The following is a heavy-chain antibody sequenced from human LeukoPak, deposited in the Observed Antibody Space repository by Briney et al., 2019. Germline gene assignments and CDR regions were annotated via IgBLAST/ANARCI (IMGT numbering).Heavy chain of an antibody. D-gene: IGHD3-22*01. V-gene: IGHV3-49*04. CDR2: IRSKAYGGTT. CDR1: GFTFSSYG. J-gene: IGHJ6*03. CDR3: TRKRYYYDSSGYPYYYMDV. Sequence: GGSLRLSCAASGFTFSSYGMSWVRQAPGKGLEWVGFIRSKAYGGTTEYAASVKGRFTISRDDSKSIAYLQMNSLKTEDTAVYYCTRKRYYYDSSGYPYYYMDVWGKGTTVTISS.